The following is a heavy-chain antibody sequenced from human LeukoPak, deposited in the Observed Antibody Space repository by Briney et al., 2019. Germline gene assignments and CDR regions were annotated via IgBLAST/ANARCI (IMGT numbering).Heavy chain of an antibody. CDR2: ISGSGGST. J-gene: IGHJ4*02. V-gene: IGHV3-23*01. Sequence: PGESLRLSCAASGFTXXSYAMSWVRQAPXXGLEWVSAISGSGGSTYYADSVKGRFTISRDNSKNTLYLQMNSLRAEDTAVYYCAGGYSTGGDYWGQGTLVTVSS. CDR3: AGGYSTGGDY. CDR1: GFTXXSYA. D-gene: IGHD4-17*01.